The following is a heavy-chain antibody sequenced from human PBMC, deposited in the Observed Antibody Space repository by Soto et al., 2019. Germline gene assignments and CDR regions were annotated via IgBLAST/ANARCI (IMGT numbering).Heavy chain of an antibody. V-gene: IGHV1-3*01. CDR3: ARNLMDYDILTAYYMAYYFDY. D-gene: IGHD3-9*01. CDR1: GYTFTSYA. Sequence: ASVNGDCKASGYTFTSYAMHRVRPPPGQRLEWMGWINAGNGNTKYSQKFQGRLTITRDTSASTAYMELSSLRSEDTAVYYCARNLMDYDILTAYYMAYYFDYWRHGTLVTVS. J-gene: IGHJ4*01. CDR2: INAGNGNT.